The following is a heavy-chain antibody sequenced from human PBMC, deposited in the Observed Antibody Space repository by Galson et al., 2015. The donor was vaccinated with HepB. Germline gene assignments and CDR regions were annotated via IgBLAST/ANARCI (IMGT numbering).Heavy chain of an antibody. D-gene: IGHD3-9*01. Sequence: SLRLSCAASGFTFSSYWMSWVRQAPGKGLEWVANIKQDGSEKYYVDSVKGRFTISRDNAKNSLYLQMNSLRAEDTAVYYCASLYDILTGNGMDVWGQGTTVTVSS. V-gene: IGHV3-7*03. CDR1: GFTFSSYW. CDR2: IKQDGSEK. J-gene: IGHJ6*02. CDR3: ASLYDILTGNGMDV.